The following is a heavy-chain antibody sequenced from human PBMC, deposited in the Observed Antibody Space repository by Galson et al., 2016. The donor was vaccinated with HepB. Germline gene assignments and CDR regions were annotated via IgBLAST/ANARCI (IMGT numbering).Heavy chain of an antibody. CDR3: ARDTGDWNHRTQARYNWFDP. D-gene: IGHD1-1*01. J-gene: IGHJ5*02. V-gene: IGHV4-59*01. CDR2: IYYTGST. CDR1: GGSLSYYY. Sequence: SETLSLTCTVSGGSLSYYYWSWIRQPPGKGLEWIGYIYYTGSTNYNPSLKSRVTISLDTSKNQFSLRLTSVTAADTAVYYCARDTGDWNHRTQARYNWFDPWGQGTLVTVSS.